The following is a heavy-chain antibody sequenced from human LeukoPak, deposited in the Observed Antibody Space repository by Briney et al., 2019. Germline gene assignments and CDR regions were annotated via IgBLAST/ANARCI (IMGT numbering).Heavy chain of an antibody. CDR1: GGTFSSYA. Sequence: ASVKVSCKASGGTFSSYAISWVRQAPGQGLEWMGGIIPIFGTANYAQKFQGRVTITADESTSTAYMELSSLRSEDPAVYYCARDRCSSTSCPYRSNYYHYGMDVWGKGTTVTVSS. CDR3: ARDRCSSTSCPYRSNYYHYGMDV. V-gene: IGHV1-69*13. D-gene: IGHD2-2*01. J-gene: IGHJ6*04. CDR2: IIPIFGTA.